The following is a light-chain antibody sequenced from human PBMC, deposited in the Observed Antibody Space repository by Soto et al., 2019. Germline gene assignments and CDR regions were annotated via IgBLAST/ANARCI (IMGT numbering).Light chain of an antibody. Sequence: SVLTQPASVSGSPGQSITISGTGTSSDLAIYNYVSWYQQQPGKAPKLMIYQVPNRPSGVSNRFPGSRSGNTASLTISGLQAEDGADYYCSSYTDSSNYVFGTGTKVTLL. CDR2: QVP. CDR1: SSDLAIYNY. J-gene: IGLJ1*01. CDR3: SSYTDSSNYV. V-gene: IGLV2-14*01.